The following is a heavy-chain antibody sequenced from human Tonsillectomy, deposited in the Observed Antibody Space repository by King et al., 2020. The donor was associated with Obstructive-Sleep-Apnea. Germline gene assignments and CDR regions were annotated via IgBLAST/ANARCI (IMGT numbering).Heavy chain of an antibody. CDR1: GYTFTGYY. Sequence: QLVQSGAEVKKPGASVKVSCKASGYTFTGYYLHWVRQAPGQGLQWMGWINPYSGGTYYAQNFQGRVTMTRDTSISTAYMELSRLTSDDTAVYYCAREMGHAGHYDMVTGYPDPWGQGTLVTVSS. CDR2: INPYSGGT. J-gene: IGHJ5*02. CDR3: AREMGHAGHYDMVTGYPDP. D-gene: IGHD3-9*01. V-gene: IGHV1-2*02.